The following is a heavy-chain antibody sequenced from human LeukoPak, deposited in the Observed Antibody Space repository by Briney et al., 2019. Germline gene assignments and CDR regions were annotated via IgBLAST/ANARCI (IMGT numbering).Heavy chain of an antibody. CDR1: GGSISSYY. Sequence: SETLSLTCTVSGGSISSYYWSWIRQPPGKGLEWIGHIYYSGSTNYNPTLKSRVTISVDTSKNQFSLKLSSVTAADTAVYYCARAVAGRTNWFDPWGQGTLVTVSS. CDR2: IYYSGST. V-gene: IGHV4-59*01. D-gene: IGHD6-19*01. CDR3: ARAVAGRTNWFDP. J-gene: IGHJ5*02.